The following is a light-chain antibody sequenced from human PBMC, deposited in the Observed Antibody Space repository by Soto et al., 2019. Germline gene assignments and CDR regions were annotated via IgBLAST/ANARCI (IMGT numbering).Light chain of an antibody. V-gene: IGKV3-15*01. CDR1: QSVSSN. CDR3: QQYIKWPIT. J-gene: IGKJ5*01. Sequence: ETVMTQSPGTLSVSPGERATLSCRASQSVSSNLAWYQQKPGQAPRLLISDASTRATGIPARFSGSGSGTEFTLTVSSLQSEDFAVYYCQQYIKWPITFGQGTRLEIK. CDR2: DAS.